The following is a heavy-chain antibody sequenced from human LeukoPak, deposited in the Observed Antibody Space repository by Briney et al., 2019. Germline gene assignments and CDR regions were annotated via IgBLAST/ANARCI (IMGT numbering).Heavy chain of an antibody. CDR2: INPNSGGT. Sequence: ASVKVSCKASGYTFTGYYMHWVRQAPGQGLEWMGWINPNSGGTKYAQKFQGRVTMTRDTSISTAYMELRRLRSDDTAVYYCARANYCSSTSCFRDAFDIWGQGTMVTVSS. J-gene: IGHJ3*02. V-gene: IGHV1-2*02. CDR1: GYTFTGYY. CDR3: ARANYCSSTSCFRDAFDI. D-gene: IGHD2-2*01.